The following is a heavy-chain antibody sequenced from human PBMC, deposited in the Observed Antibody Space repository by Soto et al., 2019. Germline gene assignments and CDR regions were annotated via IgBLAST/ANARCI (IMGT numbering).Heavy chain of an antibody. CDR2: ISSNGGST. D-gene: IGHD5-12*01. Sequence: EVQLVESGGGLVQPGGSLRLSCAASGFTFSNYAMYWVRQAPGKGLEYVSSISSNGGSTYYANSVKGRFTISRDNSKNTLYLQMGSLRAEDKAVYYCARNQASANSGYDFAHWGQGTLVTVSS. V-gene: IGHV3-64*01. J-gene: IGHJ4*02. CDR1: GFTFSNYA. CDR3: ARNQASANSGYDFAH.